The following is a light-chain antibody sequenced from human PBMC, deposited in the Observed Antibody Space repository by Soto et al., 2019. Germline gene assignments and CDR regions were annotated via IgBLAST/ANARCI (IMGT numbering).Light chain of an antibody. CDR1: QSISSSY. Sequence: DIVLTQSPGTLSLSPGERTTLSCRASQSISSSYLAWYQQKPGQAPRLLVYGASSRATGIPDRFSGSGSGTDFTLTISRLEPEDFALYYCQQYSSTFWTLGQGTKVDIK. CDR2: GAS. V-gene: IGKV3-20*01. J-gene: IGKJ1*01. CDR3: QQYSSTFWT.